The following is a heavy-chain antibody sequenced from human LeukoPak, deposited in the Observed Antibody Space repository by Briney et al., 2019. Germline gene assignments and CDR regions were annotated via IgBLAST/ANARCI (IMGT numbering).Heavy chain of an antibody. CDR1: GGSISSYY. CDR2: IYYSGST. Sequence: SETLSLTCTVSGGSISSYYWSWIRQPPGKGLEWIGYIYYSGSTSYNPSLKSRVTISVDTSKNQFSLKLSSVTAADTAVYYCARSSGWYIDYWGQGTLVTVSS. CDR3: ARSSGWYIDY. V-gene: IGHV4-59*01. J-gene: IGHJ4*02. D-gene: IGHD6-19*01.